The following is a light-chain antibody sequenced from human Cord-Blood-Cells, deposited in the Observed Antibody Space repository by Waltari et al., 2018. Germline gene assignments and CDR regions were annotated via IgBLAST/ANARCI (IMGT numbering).Light chain of an antibody. CDR2: EVS. V-gene: IGLV2-8*01. J-gene: IGLJ2*01. CDR3: SSYAGSNNFGV. CDR1: SSVVGGYDY. Sequence: QSALTHPPSASGSPGQSVTISCTGTSSVVGGYDYVSWYPHHPGKAPKHMIYEVSKLPSGVPDRFSGSKSGNTASLTVSGLQAEDEADYYCSSYAGSNNFGVFGGVTKLTFL.